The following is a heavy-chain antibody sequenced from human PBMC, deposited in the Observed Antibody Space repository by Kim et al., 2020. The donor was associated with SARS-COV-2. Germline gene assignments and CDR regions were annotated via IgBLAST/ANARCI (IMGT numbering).Heavy chain of an antibody. J-gene: IGHJ6*02. V-gene: IGHV3-11*01. D-gene: IGHD2-21*02. Sequence: GGSLRLSCAASGFTFSSYSMSWIRQAPVKGLEWLSSISSSGDTISSASSLKGLFIPSRDNTSTSLFQLMNNLTAENTADYYSTRPTARYYYYAIDVWGQG. CDR3: TRPTARYYYYAIDV. CDR2: ISSSGDTI. CDR1: GFTFSSYS.